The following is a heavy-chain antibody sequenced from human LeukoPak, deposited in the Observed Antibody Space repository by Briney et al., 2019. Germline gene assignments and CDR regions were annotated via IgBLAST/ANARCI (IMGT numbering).Heavy chain of an antibody. CDR2: IYYSGNT. Sequence: PGGSLRLSCAAAGFTFSSYAMSWVRQAPGKGLEWIGTIYYSGNTYYNPSLKSRVTISVDTSKNQFSLRLTSVTAADTAVYFCMRHEEEDGYNAKPFDFWGQGTLVTVSS. CDR1: GFTFSSYA. V-gene: IGHV4-39*01. J-gene: IGHJ4*02. CDR3: MRHEEEDGYNAKPFDF. D-gene: IGHD5-24*01.